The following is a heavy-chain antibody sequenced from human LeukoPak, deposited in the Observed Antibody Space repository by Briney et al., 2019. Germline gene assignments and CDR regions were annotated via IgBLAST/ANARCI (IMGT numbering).Heavy chain of an antibody. V-gene: IGHV4-59*01. CDR2: ISYHGST. CDR3: AREGSAGTNLNWFDP. CDR1: GGSISSYY. D-gene: IGHD1-1*01. Sequence: SETLSLTCTVSGGSISSYYCSWIRQPPGKVLEWIGYISYHGSTNFNPSLKSRVTISVDTSKNQFSLKLSSVTAADTAVYYCAREGSAGTNLNWFDPWGQGTLVTVSS. J-gene: IGHJ5*02.